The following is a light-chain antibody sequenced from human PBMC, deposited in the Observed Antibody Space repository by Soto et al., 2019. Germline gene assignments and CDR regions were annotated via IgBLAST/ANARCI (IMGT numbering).Light chain of an antibody. CDR1: SSNIGSNT. J-gene: IGLJ2*01. CDR2: SNN. CDR3: AAWDDSLNGVV. V-gene: IGLV1-44*01. Sequence: QSVLTQPTSASGTPGQRVTISCSGSSSNIGSNTVNWYQQLPGTAPKLLIYSNNQRPSGVPDRFSGSKSGTSASLAISGLQYEDDADYYCAAWDDSLNGVVFGGGTKLTVL.